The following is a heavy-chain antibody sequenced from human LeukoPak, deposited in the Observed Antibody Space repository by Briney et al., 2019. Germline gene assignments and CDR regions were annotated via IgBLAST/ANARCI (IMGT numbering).Heavy chain of an antibody. CDR2: IYHIGST. Sequence: SETLSLTCGVSGYSISRGYYWAWIRQPPGKGLEWIGTIYHIGSTYYNPSLESRVTISVDTSKNEFSLNLNSVTASDTAVYYCARAGWIITSGIDYWGQGALVTVSS. CDR1: GYSISRGYY. CDR3: ARAGWIITSGIDY. J-gene: IGHJ4*02. V-gene: IGHV4-38-2*01. D-gene: IGHD1-20*01.